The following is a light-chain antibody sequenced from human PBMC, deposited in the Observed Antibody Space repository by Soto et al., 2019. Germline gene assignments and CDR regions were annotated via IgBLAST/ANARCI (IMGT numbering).Light chain of an antibody. V-gene: IGKV1-27*01. CDR2: AAS. CDR1: QAIYNY. CDR3: QKFSAVPT. Sequence: DIQMTQSPSSLSASVGDRVTITCRASQAIYNYLAWYQQKPGKVPTLLISAASTLQSGGPSRCSGSGSGTDFTLTISSLQSEDVATYYCQKFSAVPTFGGGTKVEI. J-gene: IGKJ4*01.